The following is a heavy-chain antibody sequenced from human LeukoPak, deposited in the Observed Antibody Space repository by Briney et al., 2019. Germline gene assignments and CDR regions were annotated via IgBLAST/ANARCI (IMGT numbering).Heavy chain of an antibody. V-gene: IGHV3-30*02. D-gene: IGHD2-8*02. CDR2: IWSDGNKK. CDR1: GFTFSSYA. Sequence: TGGSLRLSCAASGFTFSSYAMYWVRQAPGKGPEWVAFIWSDGNKKYYADSVKGRFTISRDNSRNTVNLQMNSLTSEDTAVYYCAKLLLETGGVGEEFDYWGQGTLVTVSS. CDR3: AKLLLETGGVGEEFDY. J-gene: IGHJ4*02.